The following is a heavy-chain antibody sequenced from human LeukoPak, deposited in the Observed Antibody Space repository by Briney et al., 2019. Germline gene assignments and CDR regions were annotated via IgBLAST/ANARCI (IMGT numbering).Heavy chain of an antibody. D-gene: IGHD6-6*01. J-gene: IGHJ6*03. CDR3: ARGQGYSGSRGPFYYMDV. V-gene: IGHV3-30*02. CDR2: IWYAGNNK. CDR1: GFTFSAYG. Sequence: GGSLRLSCAASGFTFSAYGMHWVRQAPGKGLEWVAFIWYAGNNKYYADSVKGRFSISRDSSKNTLYLQMNSLRAEDTAVYYCARGQGYSGSRGPFYYMDVWGKGTTVTVSS.